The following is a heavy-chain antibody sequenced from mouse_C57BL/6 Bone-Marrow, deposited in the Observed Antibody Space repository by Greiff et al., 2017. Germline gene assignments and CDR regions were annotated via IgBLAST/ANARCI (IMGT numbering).Heavy chain of an antibody. V-gene: IGHV1-64*01. Sequence: QVQLKQPGAELVKPGASVKLSCKASGYTFTSYWMHWVKQRPGQGLEWIGMIHPHSGSTNYNEKFKSKATLTVDNSSSTAYMQLSSLTSEDSAVYYCARGGATVVASDYWGQGTTLTVSS. CDR3: ARGGATVVASDY. CDR2: IHPHSGST. D-gene: IGHD1-1*01. J-gene: IGHJ2*01. CDR1: GYTFTSYW.